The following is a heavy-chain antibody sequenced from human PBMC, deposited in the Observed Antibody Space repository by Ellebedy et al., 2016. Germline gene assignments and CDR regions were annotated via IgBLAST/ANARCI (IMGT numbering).Heavy chain of an antibody. Sequence: GGSLRFSXTASGLNFNTFFMSWVRQAPGKGLEWVSTISAGSDTTRLADSVKGRFTISRDSSKNSVYLRMNNLRVEDTAVYYCRQGHYADLWGQGTLVTVSS. CDR1: GLNFNTFF. J-gene: IGHJ4*02. CDR2: ISAGSDTT. V-gene: IGHV3-23*01. CDR3: RQGHYADL. D-gene: IGHD4-17*01.